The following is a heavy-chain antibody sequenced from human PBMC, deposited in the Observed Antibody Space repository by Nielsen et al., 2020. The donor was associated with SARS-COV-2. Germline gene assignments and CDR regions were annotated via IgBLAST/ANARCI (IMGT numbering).Heavy chain of an antibody. D-gene: IGHD3-22*01. CDR2: INSDGSRS. CDR3: VRVRDDGHYYDTGPFDD. CDR1: GYTFSDYY. J-gene: IGHJ4*02. V-gene: IGHV3-74*01. Sequence: GESLKISCEGSGYTFSDYYMNWVRQAPGKGLMWVARINSDGSRSAYADAVKGRFIMSRDNARDTLSLQMNSLSVEDTAVYYCVRVRDDGHYYDTGPFDDWSQGALVTVSS.